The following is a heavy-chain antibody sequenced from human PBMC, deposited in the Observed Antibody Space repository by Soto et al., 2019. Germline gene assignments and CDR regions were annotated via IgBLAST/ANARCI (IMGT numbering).Heavy chain of an antibody. CDR3: AKDPDISGWYQTDLDY. J-gene: IGHJ4*02. CDR2: ISNNGGST. D-gene: IGHD6-19*01. CDR1: GFIFSSFA. V-gene: IGHV3-23*01. Sequence: PGGSLRLSCAASGFIFSSFAMSWVRQAPGKGLEWVSTISNNGGSTYSADSVKGRFTISRDNSKNTLYLQMNSLRAEDTAVYYCAKDPDISGWYQTDLDYWGQGTLGTVS.